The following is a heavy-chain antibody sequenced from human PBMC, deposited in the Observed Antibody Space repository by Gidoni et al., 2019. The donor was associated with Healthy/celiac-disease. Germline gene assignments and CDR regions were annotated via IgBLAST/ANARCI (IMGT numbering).Heavy chain of an antibody. J-gene: IGHJ5*02. V-gene: IGHV3-48*02. CDR3: ARAGYGSGSYSWFDP. Sequence: EVQLVESGGGLVQPGGSLRLSCAASGFTFSSYSMNWVRQAPGKGLEWVSYISSSSSTIYYADSVKGRFTISRDNAKNSLYLQMNSLRDEDTAVYYCARAGYGSGSYSWFDPWGQGTLVTVSS. D-gene: IGHD3-10*01. CDR2: ISSSSSTI. CDR1: GFTFSSYS.